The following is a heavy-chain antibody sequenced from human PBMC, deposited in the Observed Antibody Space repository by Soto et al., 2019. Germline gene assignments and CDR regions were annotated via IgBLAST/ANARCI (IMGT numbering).Heavy chain of an antibody. V-gene: IGHV4-59*11. J-gene: IGHJ4*02. D-gene: IGHD6-6*01. CDR1: GASISNHY. CDR2: VSNTGIT. CDR3: AKRSIYYFDY. Sequence: SETLSLTCTVSGASISNHYWSWIRQSPGKGLEWIGYVSNTGITSYSRSIQGRFTISRDNSKNTQYLQMNSLRPEDTAVYYCAKRSIYYFDYWGQGTLVTVSS.